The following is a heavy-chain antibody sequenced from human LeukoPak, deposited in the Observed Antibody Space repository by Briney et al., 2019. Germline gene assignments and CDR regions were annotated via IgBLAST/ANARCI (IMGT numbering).Heavy chain of an antibody. CDR2: IYSGDGT. V-gene: IGHV3-53*01. D-gene: IGHD2/OR15-2a*01. CDR3: ARDREYYAFDI. Sequence: GGSLRLSCAASGFTVSSNYMSWVRQAPGKGLEWVSDIYSGDGTNYADSVKGRFTISRDNSKNTLYLQMNSLRAEDTAAYYCARDREYYAFDIWGQGTMVTVSS. J-gene: IGHJ3*02. CDR1: GFTVSSNY.